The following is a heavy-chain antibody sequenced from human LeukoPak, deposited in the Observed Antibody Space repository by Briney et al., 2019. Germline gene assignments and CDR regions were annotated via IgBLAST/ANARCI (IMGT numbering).Heavy chain of an antibody. Sequence: ASVKVSCEASGYTFTSYAIHWVRQAPGQRLEWMGWIHAGNGNAKYSQKFQGRVTITAGTSASTAYMELSSLRSEDTAVYYWARDSPYYYDSSGYYYGYFDYWGQGTLVTVSS. J-gene: IGHJ4*02. CDR3: ARDSPYYYDSSGYYYGYFDY. D-gene: IGHD3-22*01. CDR2: IHAGNGNA. V-gene: IGHV1-3*01. CDR1: GYTFTSYA.